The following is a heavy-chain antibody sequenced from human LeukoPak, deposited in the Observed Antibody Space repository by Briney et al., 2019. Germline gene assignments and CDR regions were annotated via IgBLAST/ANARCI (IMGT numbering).Heavy chain of an antibody. CDR1: GYTFTSYG. D-gene: IGHD3-22*01. J-gene: IGHJ4*02. Sequence: ASVKVSCKASGYTFTSYGISWVRQAPGQGLEWMGWISAYNGNTNYAQKFQGRVTMTTDTSTSTAYIELRRLRSDDTAVYYCARDRVAGYYDSSGRYFDYWGQGTLVTVSS. CDR3: ARDRVAGYYDSSGRYFDY. V-gene: IGHV1-18*01. CDR2: ISAYNGNT.